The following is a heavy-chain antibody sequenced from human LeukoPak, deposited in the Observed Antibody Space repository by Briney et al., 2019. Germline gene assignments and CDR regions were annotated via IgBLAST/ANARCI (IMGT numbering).Heavy chain of an antibody. Sequence: PGGSLRLSRAVCGFSFDDYVMRGVRPAAGRGGAWVYLIRWDGGSTFYAESVKGRFTISRDNSKNSLYLQMNSLKIEDTALYYCAKEEKSRSWSEMDVWGKGTTVIVSS. CDR1: GFSFDDYV. V-gene: IGHV3-43D*04. CDR2: IRWDGGST. D-gene: IGHD1-26*01. CDR3: AKEEKSRSWSEMDV. J-gene: IGHJ6*03.